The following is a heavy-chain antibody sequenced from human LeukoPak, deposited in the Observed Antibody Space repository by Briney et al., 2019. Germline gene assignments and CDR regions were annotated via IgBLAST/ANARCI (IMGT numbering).Heavy chain of an antibody. D-gene: IGHD1-26*01. Sequence: SETLSLTCTVSGGSISSYYWSWIRQPPRKGLEWIGYIYYSGSTNYNPSLKSRVTISVDTSKNQFSLKLSSVTAADTAVYYCARAWGIVGATTVDYWGQGTLVTVSS. V-gene: IGHV4-59*01. J-gene: IGHJ4*02. CDR3: ARAWGIVGATTVDY. CDR2: IYYSGST. CDR1: GGSISSYY.